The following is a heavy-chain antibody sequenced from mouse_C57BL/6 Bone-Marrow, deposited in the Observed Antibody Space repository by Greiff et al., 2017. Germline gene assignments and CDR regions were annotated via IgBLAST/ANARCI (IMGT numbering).Heavy chain of an antibody. Sequence: QVQLQQPGTELVKPGASVKLSYKASGYTFTSYWMHWVKQRPGQGLEWIGNINPSNGGTNYNETFKSKATLTVDQSSSTAYMQLSSLTSGDSAVYYCAGDSSGYFDYWGQGTTLTVSS. CDR3: AGDSSGYFDY. J-gene: IGHJ2*01. V-gene: IGHV1-53*01. CDR2: INPSNGGT. D-gene: IGHD3-2*02. CDR1: GYTFTSYW.